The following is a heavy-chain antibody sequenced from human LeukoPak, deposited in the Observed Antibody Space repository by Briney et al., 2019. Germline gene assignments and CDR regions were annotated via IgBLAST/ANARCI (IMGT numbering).Heavy chain of an antibody. J-gene: IGHJ6*03. CDR2: INPNSGGT. CDR3: ARTCSSTSCYTGSYYYYMDV. CDR1: GYTFTGYY. D-gene: IGHD2-2*02. Sequence: GASVNVSCKASGYTFTGYYMHWVRQAPGQGLERMGWINPNSGGTNYAQKFPGRVTMTRDTSISTAYMELSRLRSDDTAVYYCARTCSSTSCYTGSYYYYMDVWGKGTTVTVSS. V-gene: IGHV1-2*02.